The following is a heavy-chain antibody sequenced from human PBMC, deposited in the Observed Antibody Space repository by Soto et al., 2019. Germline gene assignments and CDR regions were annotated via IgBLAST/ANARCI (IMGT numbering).Heavy chain of an antibody. J-gene: IGHJ5*02. D-gene: IGHD1-26*01. CDR2: IHLSGRV. CDR1: GGSFSDYY. Sequence: QVQLQQWGSGLLNPSETLSLTCAIYGGSFSDYYWHWIRQSPGKGLEWIGEIHLSGRVNFTPSLKRRTSLSMDTSRNQFFLTLRSVTAADTAVYFCARTPTRGASAWLDPWGRGHLVTVSS. V-gene: IGHV4-34*01. CDR3: ARTPTRGASAWLDP.